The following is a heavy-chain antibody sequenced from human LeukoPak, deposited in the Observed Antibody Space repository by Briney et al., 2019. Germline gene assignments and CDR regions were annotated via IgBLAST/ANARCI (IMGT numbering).Heavy chain of an antibody. D-gene: IGHD3-22*01. CDR1: GFTFGNAW. V-gene: IGHV3-15*01. CDR3: TTDSYFYNSQFDF. Sequence: RGSLRLSCATSGFTFGNAWMSWVRQAPGKGLEWVGRIKSKTDGATTDYPAPVKGRFTISRDDSKNTLFLQMNRLKTEDTAVYFCTTDSYFYNSQFDFWGQGTPVTVSS. CDR2: IKSKTDGATT. J-gene: IGHJ4*02.